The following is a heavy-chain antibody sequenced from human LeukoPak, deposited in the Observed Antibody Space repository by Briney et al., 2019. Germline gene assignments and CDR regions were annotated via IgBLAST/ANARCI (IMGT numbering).Heavy chain of an antibody. J-gene: IGHJ5*02. CDR2: INPNSGGT. V-gene: IGHV1-2*02. D-gene: IGHD6-13*01. CDR3: ARLSELVVGIAAAGTVGNWFDP. Sequence: ASVKVSCKASGYTSTGYYMHWVRQAPGQGLEWMGWINPNSGGTNYAQKFQGRVTMTRDTSISTAYMELSRLRSDDTAVYYCARLSELVVGIAAAGTVGNWFDPWGQGTLVTVSS. CDR1: GYTSTGYY.